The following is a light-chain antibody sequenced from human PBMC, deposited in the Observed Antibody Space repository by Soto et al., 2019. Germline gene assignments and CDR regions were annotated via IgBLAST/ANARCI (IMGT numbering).Light chain of an antibody. CDR1: QSVARSS. CDR2: GAS. CDR3: QQYATSPLT. J-gene: IGKJ4*01. V-gene: IGKV3-20*01. Sequence: ENVLTQSPGRLSLSPGERATLCCRASQSVARSSIAWYQQKVGQPPRLLIYGASGRATGVPDRISGSGSGTVFTLTIERVEAEDFAVYHCQQYATSPLTFGGGTTLEIK.